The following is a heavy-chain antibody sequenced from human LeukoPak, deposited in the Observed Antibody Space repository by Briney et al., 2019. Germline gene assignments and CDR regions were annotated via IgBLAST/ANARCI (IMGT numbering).Heavy chain of an antibody. CDR3: AREGFPPKISDFWSGLGPYYYYGMDV. CDR1: GGTFSSYA. J-gene: IGHJ6*02. V-gene: IGHV1-69*13. Sequence: ASVKVSCKASGGTFSSYAISWVRQAPGQGLEWMGGIIPIFGTANYAQKFQGRVTITADESTSTAYMELSSLRSEDTAVYYCAREGFPPKISDFWSGLGPYYYYGMDVWGQGTTVTVSS. D-gene: IGHD3-3*01. CDR2: IIPIFGTA.